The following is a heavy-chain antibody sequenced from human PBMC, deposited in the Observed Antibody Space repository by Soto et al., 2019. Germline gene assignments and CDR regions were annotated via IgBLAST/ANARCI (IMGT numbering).Heavy chain of an antibody. CDR3: AASRGFYAAMDA. J-gene: IGHJ6*02. Sequence: QVQLVQSGAEVKKPGSSVKVSCTASGGAFRNYAVSWVRQAPGQGLEWMGAVMPTFGAGVYAQKFQGRLTIFADESTNTAYLNVSSLTFEDAAIYSCAASRGFYAAMDAWGQGTTLTVSS. CDR2: VMPTFGAG. D-gene: IGHD2-2*01. CDR1: GGAFRNYA. V-gene: IGHV1-69*01.